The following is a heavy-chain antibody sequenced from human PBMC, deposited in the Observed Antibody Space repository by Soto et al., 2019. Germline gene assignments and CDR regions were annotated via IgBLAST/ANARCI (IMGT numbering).Heavy chain of an antibody. CDR3: ARDGTGIAAAGRPDYDYYFDY. Sequence: GGSLRLSCAASGFTFSSYGMHWVRQAPGKGLEWVAVIWYDGSNKYYADSVKGRFTISRDNSKNTLYLQMNSLRAEDTAVYYCARDGTGIAAAGRPDYDYYFDYWGQGTLVTVSS. J-gene: IGHJ4*02. V-gene: IGHV3-33*01. CDR1: GFTFSSYG. D-gene: IGHD6-13*01. CDR2: IWYDGSNK.